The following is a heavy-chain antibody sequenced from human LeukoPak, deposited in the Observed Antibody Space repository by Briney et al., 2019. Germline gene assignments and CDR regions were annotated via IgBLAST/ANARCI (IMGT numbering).Heavy chain of an antibody. V-gene: IGHV1-2*02. CDR1: GYTFTGYY. CDR3: ARTLGATNSIRFDP. CDR2: INPNSGGT. Sequence: ASVKVSCKASGYTFTGYYMHWVRQAPGQGLEWMGWINPNSGGTNYAQKFQGRVTMTRDTSISTAYMELSRLSSVTAADTAVYYCARTLGATNSIRFDPWGQGTLVTVSS. J-gene: IGHJ5*02. D-gene: IGHD1-26*01.